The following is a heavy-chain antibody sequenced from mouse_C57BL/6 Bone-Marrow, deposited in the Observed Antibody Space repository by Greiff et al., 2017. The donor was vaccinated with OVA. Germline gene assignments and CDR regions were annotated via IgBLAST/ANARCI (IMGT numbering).Heavy chain of an antibody. D-gene: IGHD1-1*01. V-gene: IGHV1-59*01. Sequence: QVQLQQPGAELVRPGTSVKLSCKASGYTFTSSWMHWVKQRPGQGLEWIGVIDPSDSYTNYNQKFKGKATLTVDTSSSTAYMQRSSLISEDSAVYYCARFYYYGSPDDWGQGTTLTVSS. CDR2: IDPSDSYT. J-gene: IGHJ2*01. CDR3: ARFYYYGSPDD. CDR1: GYTFTSSW.